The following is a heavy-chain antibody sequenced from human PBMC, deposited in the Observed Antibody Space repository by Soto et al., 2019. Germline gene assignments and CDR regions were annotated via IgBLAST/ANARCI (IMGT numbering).Heavy chain of an antibody. CDR1: GYSINSGYF. CDR3: AMERGGTIIDH. V-gene: IGHV4-38-2*01. J-gene: IGHJ4*02. Sequence: SETPSLTCAVSGYSINSGYFWGWVRQPPGKXPEXXGXFSNXGXXXXXXSLMSRVTVSAATSKNQFSMKLDYVTAADTGVYYCAMERGGTIIDHWGQGNLVTV. CDR2: FSNXGXX. D-gene: IGHD1-1*01.